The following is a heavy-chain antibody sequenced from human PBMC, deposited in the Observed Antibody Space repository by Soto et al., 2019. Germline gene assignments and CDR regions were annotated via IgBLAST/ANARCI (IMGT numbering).Heavy chain of an antibody. V-gene: IGHV1-69*13. J-gene: IGHJ6*04. Sequence: SVKVPSKASGGTFSSYAISGLRQAPGQGLEWMGGIIPIFGTANYAQKFQGRVTITADESTSTAYMELSSLRSEDTAVYYCARDEGARCYLCFYGMDVWVKGYSVTVS. CDR1: GGTFSSYA. CDR3: ARDEGARCYLCFYGMDV. CDR2: IIPIFGTA. D-gene: IGHD2-15*01.